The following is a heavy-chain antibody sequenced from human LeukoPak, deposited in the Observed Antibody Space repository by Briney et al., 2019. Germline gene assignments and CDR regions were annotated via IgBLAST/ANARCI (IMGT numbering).Heavy chain of an antibody. V-gene: IGHV3-23*01. Sequence: GGTLRLSCAAPGFTFSNHGMNWVRQAPGKGLEWVSAISGSGGSTYYADSVKGRFTISRDNSKNTLYLQMNSLRAEDTAIYFCARDAMATVPLDYWGQGTLVTVSS. D-gene: IGHD5-24*01. CDR1: GFTFSNHG. J-gene: IGHJ4*02. CDR2: ISGSGGST. CDR3: ARDAMATVPLDY.